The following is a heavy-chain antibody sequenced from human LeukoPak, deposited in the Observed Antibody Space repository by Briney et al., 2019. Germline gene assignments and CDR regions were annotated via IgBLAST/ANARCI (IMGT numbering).Heavy chain of an antibody. D-gene: IGHD3-10*01. CDR3: AKEYGEFPGY. CDR2: ISYDGSNK. V-gene: IGHV3-30*18. CDR1: GFTFSSYG. Sequence: PGGSLRLPCAASGFTFSSYGMHWVRQAPGKGLEWVAVISYDGSNKYYADSVKGRFTISRDNSKNTLYLQMNSLRAEDTAVYYCAKEYGEFPGYWGQGTLVTVSS. J-gene: IGHJ4*02.